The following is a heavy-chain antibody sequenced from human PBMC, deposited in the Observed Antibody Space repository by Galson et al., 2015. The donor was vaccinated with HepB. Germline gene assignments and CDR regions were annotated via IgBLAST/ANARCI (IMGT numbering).Heavy chain of an antibody. Sequence: SLRLSCAASGFTFSTYAMSWVRQAPGKGLEWVSGISGSGGTTSYADSVKGRFTISRDNSNNTLYLQMNSLRAADTAVYYCAKDRTYYDNSGHDYWGQGTLVTVSS. CDR1: GFTFSTYA. D-gene: IGHD3-22*01. CDR2: ISGSGGTT. CDR3: AKDRTYYDNSGHDY. V-gene: IGHV3-23*01. J-gene: IGHJ4*02.